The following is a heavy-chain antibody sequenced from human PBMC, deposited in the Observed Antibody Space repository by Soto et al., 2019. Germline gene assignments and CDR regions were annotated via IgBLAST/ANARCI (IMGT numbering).Heavy chain of an antibody. CDR2: VWLDGSNK. CDR3: APQAFDY. CDR1: GFTFSNYG. V-gene: IGHV3-33*01. J-gene: IGHJ4*02. Sequence: LRLSCAASGFTFSNYGMHWVRQAPGKGLEWVAFVWLDGSNKYYADSVRDRFTISRVNSKNTLYLQMNSLRAEDTAVYHCAPQAFDYWGQGTLVTVSS.